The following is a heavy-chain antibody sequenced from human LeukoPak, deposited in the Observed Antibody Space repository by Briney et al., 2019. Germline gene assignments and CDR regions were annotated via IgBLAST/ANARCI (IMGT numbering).Heavy chain of an antibody. Sequence: SETLSLICTVSGASISSYYWSWIRQPPGKGLEWIGDIYYSGSIKYNPSLKSRVTMSVDTSKNQFSLKLSSVTAADTAIYYCARENPSGYYNRPIDYWGQGTLVAVSS. D-gene: IGHD3-22*01. CDR1: GASISSYY. CDR2: IYYSGSI. J-gene: IGHJ4*02. CDR3: ARENPSGYYNRPIDY. V-gene: IGHV4-59*01.